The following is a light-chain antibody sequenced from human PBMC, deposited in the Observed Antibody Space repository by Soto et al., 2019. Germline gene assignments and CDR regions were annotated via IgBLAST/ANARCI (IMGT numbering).Light chain of an antibody. CDR2: GAS. CDR1: QSVTSGY. CDR3: QQYGSSPLT. Sequence: EVVLTQSPGTLSLSPGDRATLSCRASQSVTSGYLAWYQQIPGQAPRLLMYGASRRATGIPDRFRGSGSGTDFTLTISRLEPEDFAVYYCQQYGSSPLTVGGGTKVDIK. V-gene: IGKV3-20*01. J-gene: IGKJ4*01.